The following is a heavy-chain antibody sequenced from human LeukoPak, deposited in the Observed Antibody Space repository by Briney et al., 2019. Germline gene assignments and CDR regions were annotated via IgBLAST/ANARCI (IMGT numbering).Heavy chain of an antibody. CDR1: GGSISSYY. CDR2: INHSGST. V-gene: IGHV4-34*01. CDR3: ARGGLQWLVIPFDY. Sequence: SETLSLTCTVSGGSISSYYWSWIRQPPGKGLEWIGEINHSGSTNYNPSLKSRVTISVDTSKNQFSLKLSSVTAADTAVYYCARGGLQWLVIPFDYWGQGTLVTVSS. J-gene: IGHJ4*02. D-gene: IGHD6-19*01.